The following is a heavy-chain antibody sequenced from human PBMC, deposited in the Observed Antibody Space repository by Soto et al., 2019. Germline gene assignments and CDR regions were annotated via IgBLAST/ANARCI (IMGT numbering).Heavy chain of an antibody. J-gene: IGHJ5*02. CDR1: GYTFTGYY. CDR3: ARGGVLVATTHNWFDP. CDR2: INPNSGGT. Sequence: GASVKVSCKASGYTFTGYYMHWVRQAPGQGLEWMGWINPNSGGTNYAQKFQGWVTMTRDTSISTAYMELSRLRSDDTAVYYCARGGVLVATTHNWFDPWGQGTQVTVSS. V-gene: IGHV1-2*04. D-gene: IGHD5-12*01.